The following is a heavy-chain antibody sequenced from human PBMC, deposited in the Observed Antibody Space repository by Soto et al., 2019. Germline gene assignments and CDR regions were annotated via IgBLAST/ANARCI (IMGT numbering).Heavy chain of an antibody. V-gene: IGHV5-51*01. D-gene: IGHD3-10*01. J-gene: IGHJ6*02. CDR2: IYPGDSDT. CDR1: GYSFTSYW. Sequence: EVQLVQSGAEVKKHGESLKIYCKGSGYSFTSYWIGWVRQMPGKGLELMGIIYPGDSDTRYSPSFQGQVTISADKSISTAYLQWSSLKASDTAMYYCAGGGVRGVITRTRDYYGMDVWGQGTTVTVSS. CDR3: AGGGVRGVITRTRDYYGMDV.